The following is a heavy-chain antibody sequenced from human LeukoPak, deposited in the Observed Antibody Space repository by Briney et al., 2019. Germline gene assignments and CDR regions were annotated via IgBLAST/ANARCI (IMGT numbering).Heavy chain of an antibody. CDR2: IYYSGST. CDR1: GFTFSSYS. D-gene: IGHD3-22*01. V-gene: IGHV4-59*01. Sequence: PGGSLRLSCAASGFTFSSYSMNWVRQAPGKGLEWIGYIYYSGSTNYNPSLKSRVTISVDTSKNQFSLKLSSVTAADTAVYYCARVWYYYDSSANTKGAFDIWGQGTMVTVSS. J-gene: IGHJ3*02. CDR3: ARVWYYYDSSANTKGAFDI.